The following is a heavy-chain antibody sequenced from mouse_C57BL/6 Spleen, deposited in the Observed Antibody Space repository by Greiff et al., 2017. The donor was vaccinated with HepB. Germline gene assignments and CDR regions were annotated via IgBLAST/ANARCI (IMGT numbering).Heavy chain of an antibody. D-gene: IGHD2-1*01. J-gene: IGHJ1*03. Sequence: EVKLVESGGGLVQPGGSLKLSCAASGFTFSDYGMAWVRQAPRKGPEWVAFISNLAYSIYYADTVTGRFTISRENAKNTLYLEMSSLRSEDTAMYYCARRGTIYYGNYGYFDVWGTGTTVTVSS. V-gene: IGHV5-15*04. CDR3: ARRGTIYYGNYGYFDV. CDR1: GFTFSDYG. CDR2: ISNLAYSI.